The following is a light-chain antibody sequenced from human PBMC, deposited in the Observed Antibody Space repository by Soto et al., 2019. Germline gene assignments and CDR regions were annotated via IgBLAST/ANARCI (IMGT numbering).Light chain of an antibody. Sequence: LTQPASVSGSPGQSITISCTGTSSDVGGYNYVSWYQQHPGKAPKLMIYEVSNRPSGVSNRFSGSKSGNTASLTISGLQAEDEADYYCTSYTSSSPYVFGTGTKVTVL. V-gene: IGLV2-14*01. CDR2: EVS. J-gene: IGLJ1*01. CDR1: SSDVGGYNY. CDR3: TSYTSSSPYV.